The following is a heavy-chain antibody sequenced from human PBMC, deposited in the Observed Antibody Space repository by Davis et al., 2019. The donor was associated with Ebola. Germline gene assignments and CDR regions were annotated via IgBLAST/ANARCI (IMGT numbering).Heavy chain of an antibody. Sequence: SETLSLTCTVSGGSISSYYWSWIRQPPGKGLEWIGYIYYSWSTNYNPSLKSRVTISVDTSKNQFSLKLSSVTAADTAVYYCARGVTDILTGFVDVWGKGTTVTVSS. CDR3: ARGVTDILTGFVDV. CDR1: GGSISSYY. CDR2: IYYSWST. D-gene: IGHD3-9*01. V-gene: IGHV4-59*01. J-gene: IGHJ6*04.